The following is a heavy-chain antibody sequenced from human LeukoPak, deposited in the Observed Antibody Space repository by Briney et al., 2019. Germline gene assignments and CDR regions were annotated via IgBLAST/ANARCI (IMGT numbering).Heavy chain of an antibody. CDR1: GYSFSSYW. Sequence: GESPQISCKGSGYSFSSYWTGWVRQMPGKGLEWMGIIYPGDSDTRYSPSFQGQVTISADKSISTAYLQWSSLKASDTAMYYCARHYYASGSYYNDYWGQGTLVTVSS. V-gene: IGHV5-51*01. D-gene: IGHD3-10*01. CDR2: IYPGDSDT. CDR3: ARHYYASGSYYNDY. J-gene: IGHJ4*02.